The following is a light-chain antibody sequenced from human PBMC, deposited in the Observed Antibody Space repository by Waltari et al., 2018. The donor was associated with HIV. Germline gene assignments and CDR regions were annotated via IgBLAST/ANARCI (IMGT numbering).Light chain of an antibody. V-gene: IGLV2-23*02. Sequence: TQPASVSGSPGQSITISCTGTSSDVGSYNLVSWYQQHPGKAPKLMIYEVNKRPSGVSNHFSGSKSGNTASLTISGLQAEDEADYYCCSYAGSSTYVFGTGTKVTVL. CDR1: SSDVGSYNL. CDR2: EVN. J-gene: IGLJ1*01. CDR3: CSYAGSSTYV.